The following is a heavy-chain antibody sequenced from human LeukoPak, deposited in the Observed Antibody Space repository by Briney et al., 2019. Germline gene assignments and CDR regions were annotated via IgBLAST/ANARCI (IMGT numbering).Heavy chain of an antibody. Sequence: PSETLSLTCTVSGGSISSYYWSWIRQPPGRGLEWIGNIYYTGSNYYNPSLKSRLTISVDTSKSQFSLKFSSVTAADTAVYYCATCTNCYGGPLYYYMDVWGKGTTVTVSS. CDR1: GGSISSYY. J-gene: IGHJ6*03. D-gene: IGHD2-2*01. CDR3: ATCTNCYGGPLYYYMDV. CDR2: IYYTGSN. V-gene: IGHV4-59*01.